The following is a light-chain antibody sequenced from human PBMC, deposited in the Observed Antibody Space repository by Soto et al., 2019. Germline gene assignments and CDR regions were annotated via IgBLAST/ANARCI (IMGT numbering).Light chain of an antibody. J-gene: IGLJ1*01. CDR1: SSDVGNYNY. V-gene: IGLV2-14*01. Sequence: QAVVTQPASVSGSPGQSITISCTGTSSDVGNYNYVSWYQQNPGKAPKLMIHAVSNRPSGVSNRFSGSKSGNTASLTNSGLQAEYEADYYCSSYAISSTYGFGTGTKGSVL. CDR2: AVS. CDR3: SSYAISSTYG.